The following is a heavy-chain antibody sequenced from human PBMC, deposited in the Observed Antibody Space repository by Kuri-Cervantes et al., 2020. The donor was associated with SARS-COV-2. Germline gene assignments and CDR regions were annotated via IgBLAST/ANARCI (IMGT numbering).Heavy chain of an antibody. CDR2: IYYSGST. CDR3: ASSSRGYYDGSGYYRY. V-gene: IGHV4-39*07. J-gene: IGHJ4*02. Sequence: ETLSLTCTVSGGSISSSSYYWGWIRQPPGKGLEWIGSIYYSGSTYYNPSLKSRVTISVDTSKNQFSLRLSSVTAADAAVYYCASSSRGYYDGSGYYRYWGQGTLVTVSS. CDR1: GGSISSSSYY. D-gene: IGHD3-22*01.